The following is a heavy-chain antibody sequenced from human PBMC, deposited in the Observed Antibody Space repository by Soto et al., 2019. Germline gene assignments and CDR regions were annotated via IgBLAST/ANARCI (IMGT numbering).Heavy chain of an antibody. CDR3: VGERGRGDYYGMDV. Sequence: KSSATLSLTCTVSGGSISSGDYYWSWIRQPPGKGLEWIGYIYYSGSTYYNPSLKSRVTISVDTSKNQFSLKLSSVTAADTAVYYCVGERGRGDYYGMDVWGQGTTVTVSS. V-gene: IGHV4-30-4*01. D-gene: IGHD3-10*01. CDR2: IYYSGST. J-gene: IGHJ6*02. CDR1: GGSISSGDYY.